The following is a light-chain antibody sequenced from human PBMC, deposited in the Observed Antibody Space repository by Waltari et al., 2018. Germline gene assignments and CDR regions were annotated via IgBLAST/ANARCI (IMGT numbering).Light chain of an antibody. CDR1: SGHSSYA. J-gene: IGLJ2*01. V-gene: IGLV4-69*02. Sequence: QLVLTQSPSASASLGASVKLTCTLSSGHSSYAIAWHQQQPEKVPRYLMKLNSDGSHSKGDGIPDRFSGSSAGTERYLTISSLQSDDEADYYCQTWVTGIRVVFGGGTKLTVL. CDR3: QTWVTGIRVV. CDR2: LNSDGSH.